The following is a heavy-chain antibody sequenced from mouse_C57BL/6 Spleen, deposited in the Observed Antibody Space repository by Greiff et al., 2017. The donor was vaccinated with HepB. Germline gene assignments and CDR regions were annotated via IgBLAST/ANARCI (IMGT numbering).Heavy chain of an antibody. V-gene: IGHV3-6*01. CDR3: ARDRDTYFDV. J-gene: IGHJ1*03. CDR2: ISYDGSN. CDR1: GYSITSGYY. D-gene: IGHD3-1*01. Sequence: EVKLQESGPGLVKPSQSLSLTCSVTGYSITSGYYWNWIRQFPGNKLEWMGYISYDGSNNYNPSLKNRISITRDTSKNQFFLKLNSVTTEDTATYYCARDRDTYFDVWGTGTTVTVSS.